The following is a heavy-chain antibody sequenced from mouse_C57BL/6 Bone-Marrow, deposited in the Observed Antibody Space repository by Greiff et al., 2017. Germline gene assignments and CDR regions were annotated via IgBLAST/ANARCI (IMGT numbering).Heavy chain of an antibody. V-gene: IGHV1-81*01. Sequence: VKLQESGAELARPGASVKLSCKASGYTFTSYGISWVKQRTGPGLEWIGELYPRSGNTYYNEKFKGKATLTADKSSHTAYLQLSSLTSEDTAVYYCTPNLLLRAGDAMDYWGQGTSVTVSS. D-gene: IGHD1-1*01. CDR3: TPNLLLRAGDAMDY. CDR2: LYPRSGNT. CDR1: GYTFTSYG. J-gene: IGHJ4*01.